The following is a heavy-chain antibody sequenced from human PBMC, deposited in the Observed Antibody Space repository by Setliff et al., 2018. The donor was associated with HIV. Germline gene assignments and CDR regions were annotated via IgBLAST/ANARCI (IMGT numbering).Heavy chain of an antibody. Sequence: GGSLRLSCTASGFTFSDSVMHWVRQPPGKGLEWVAAISVDGSGKFYADSVKGRFTISRDNAENSLYLQMNSLRAEDTAVYYCAKEDQRVTSVDYWGQGTPVTVSS. CDR3: AKEDQRVTSVDY. CDR2: ISVDGSGK. J-gene: IGHJ4*02. CDR1: GFTFSDSV. D-gene: IGHD2-2*01. V-gene: IGHV3-30*07.